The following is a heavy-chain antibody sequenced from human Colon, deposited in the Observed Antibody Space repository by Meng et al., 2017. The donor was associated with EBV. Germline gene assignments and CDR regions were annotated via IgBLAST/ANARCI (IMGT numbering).Heavy chain of an antibody. J-gene: IGHJ4*02. D-gene: IGHD5-24*01. V-gene: IGHV7-4-1*02. Sequence: HVQLVQAGSGFKQPGASGKVSYRPSGYTFTSYAINWVRQAPGQGPDWMGWIDPNTGNPTYDQGFTGRFVFSLDTSVSTAYLQINSLRADDTAVYYCARDSPLDGYSLLDYWGQGTLVTVSS. CDR2: IDPNTGNP. CDR3: ARDSPLDGYSLLDY. CDR1: GYTFTSYA.